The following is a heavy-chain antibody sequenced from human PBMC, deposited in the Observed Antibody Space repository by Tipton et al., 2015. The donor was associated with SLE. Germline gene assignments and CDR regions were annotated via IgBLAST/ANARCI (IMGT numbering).Heavy chain of an antibody. Sequence: LRLSCTATGDSVTSSGYYWSWIRQHPGKGLEWIGHSYRSGSANHNPSLNSRLSLSVDKSQNQFSLRLSSVTAADTAVYYCARGGVGGYDYFDSWGQGALVIVSS. CDR3: ARGGVGGYDYFDS. D-gene: IGHD5-12*01. V-gene: IGHV4-31*02. CDR1: GDSVTSSGYY. CDR2: SYRSGSA. J-gene: IGHJ4*02.